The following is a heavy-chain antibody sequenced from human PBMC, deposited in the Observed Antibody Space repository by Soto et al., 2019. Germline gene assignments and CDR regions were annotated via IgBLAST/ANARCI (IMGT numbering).Heavy chain of an antibody. V-gene: IGHV3-33*01. CDR1: GFTFTSYG. J-gene: IGHJ3*02. D-gene: IGHD2-15*01. Sequence: PGGSLRLSCAASGFTFTSYGMHCVRQAPGNGLEWVALIWFDGSDKYYTESVKGRFTISRDNSKSTLHLQMNSLRAEDTAVYYCARLYCSASSCYSVGAFDIRGEGTMVTVS. CDR2: IWFDGSDK. CDR3: ARLYCSASSCYSVGAFDI.